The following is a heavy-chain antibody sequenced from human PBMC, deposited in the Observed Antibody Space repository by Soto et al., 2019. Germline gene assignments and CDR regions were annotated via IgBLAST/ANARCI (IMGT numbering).Heavy chain of an antibody. CDR3: AREHTKPHTYYYDSSGPGVYAFDI. D-gene: IGHD3-22*01. CDR1: GYTFTSYY. Sequence: ASVKVSCKASGYTFTSYYMHWVRQAPGQGLEWMGIINPSGGSTSYAQKFQGRVTMTRDTSTSTVYMELSSLRSEDTAVYYCAREHTKPHTYYYDSSGPGVYAFDIWG. J-gene: IGHJ3*02. V-gene: IGHV1-46*01. CDR2: INPSGGST.